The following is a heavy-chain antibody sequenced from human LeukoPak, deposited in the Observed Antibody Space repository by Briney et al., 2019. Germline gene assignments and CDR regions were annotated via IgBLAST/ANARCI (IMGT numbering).Heavy chain of an antibody. CDR1: VFSFSSYE. CDR3: ARDAIDDGRFDP. D-gene: IGHD1-1*01. V-gene: IGHV3-48*03. CDR2: ISSSGSTI. J-gene: IGHJ5*02. Sequence: PGGSLRLSCAASVFSFSSYEMNWVRQAPGKGLEWVSYISSSGSTIYYADSVKGRFTISRDNAKHSLYLQMNSLRAEDTAVYYCARDAIDDGRFDPWGQGTLVTVSS.